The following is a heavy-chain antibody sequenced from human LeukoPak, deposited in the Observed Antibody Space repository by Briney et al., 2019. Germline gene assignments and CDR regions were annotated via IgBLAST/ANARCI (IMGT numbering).Heavy chain of an antibody. Sequence: SVKVSCKASGGTFSSYAISWVRQAPGQGLEWMGGIIPIFGTANYAQKFQGRVTITADESTSTAYMELSSLRSDDTAVYYCARHDLTYYYGSGSYRGLSWFDPWGQGTLVTVSS. D-gene: IGHD3-10*01. CDR3: ARHDLTYYYGSGSYRGLSWFDP. CDR2: IIPIFGTA. CDR1: GGTFSSYA. J-gene: IGHJ5*02. V-gene: IGHV1-69*13.